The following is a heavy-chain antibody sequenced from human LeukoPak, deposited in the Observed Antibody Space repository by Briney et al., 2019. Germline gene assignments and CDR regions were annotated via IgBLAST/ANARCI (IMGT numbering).Heavy chain of an antibody. CDR3: ARDRGVRGEDDAFDI. Sequence: PGGSLRLSCAASGSTFSGYSMNWVRQAPGKGLEWVSSISSSSSYIYYADSVKGRFTISRDNAKNSLYLQMNSLRAEDTAVYYCARDRGVRGEDDAFDIWGQGTMVTVSS. V-gene: IGHV3-21*01. D-gene: IGHD3-10*01. J-gene: IGHJ3*02. CDR1: GSTFSGYS. CDR2: ISSSSSYI.